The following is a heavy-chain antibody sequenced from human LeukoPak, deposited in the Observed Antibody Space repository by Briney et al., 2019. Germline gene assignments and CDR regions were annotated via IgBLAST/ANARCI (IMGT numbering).Heavy chain of an antibody. CDR3: ARDGSLGDLYYFDY. Sequence: PSETLSLTCTVSGGSISSYYWSWIRQPPGKGLEWIGYIYYSGSTNYNPSLKSRVTISVDTSKNQFSLKLSSVTAADTAVYYCARDGSLGDLYYFDYWGQGTLVTVSS. CDR1: GGSISSYY. CDR2: IYYSGST. V-gene: IGHV4-59*01. J-gene: IGHJ4*02. D-gene: IGHD4-17*01.